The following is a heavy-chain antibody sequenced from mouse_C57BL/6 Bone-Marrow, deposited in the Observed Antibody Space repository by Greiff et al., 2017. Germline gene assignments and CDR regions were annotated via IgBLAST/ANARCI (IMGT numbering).Heavy chain of an antibody. CDR1: GFTFSDYY. CDR3: ARLYSNYGYFDV. J-gene: IGHJ1*03. V-gene: IGHV5-12*01. D-gene: IGHD2-5*01. CDR2: ISTGGGST. Sequence: EVQGVESGGGLVQPGGSLKLSCAASGFTFSDYYMHWVRQTPEKRLEWVAYISTGGGSTYYPDTVKGRFTISRDNAKNTLYLQMSRLKSEDTAMYYCARLYSNYGYFDVWGTGTTVTVSS.